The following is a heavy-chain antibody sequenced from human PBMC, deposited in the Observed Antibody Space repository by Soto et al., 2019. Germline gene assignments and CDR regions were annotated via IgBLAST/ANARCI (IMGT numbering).Heavy chain of an antibody. V-gene: IGHV1-69*13. J-gene: IGHJ6*02. CDR3: ARDRGGTGNTDPDHYYYYGMDV. Sequence: ASVKVSCKASGGTFSSYAISWVRQAPGQGLEWMGGIIPIFGTANYAQKFQGRVTITADESTGTAYMELSSRRSEDTAVYYCARDRGGTGNTDPDHYYYYGMDVWGQGTTVTVSS. D-gene: IGHD1-1*01. CDR2: IIPIFGTA. CDR1: GGTFSSYA.